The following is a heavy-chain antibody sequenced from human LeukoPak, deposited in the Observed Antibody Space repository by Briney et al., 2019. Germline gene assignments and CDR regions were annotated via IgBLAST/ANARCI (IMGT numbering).Heavy chain of an antibody. CDR2: IYSDGYT. J-gene: IGHJ6*02. D-gene: IGHD3-9*01. Sequence: SETLSLPCTVSGGSISRRRYFWGWIRRPPARGLEWFWRIYSDGYTYYNPSLKSRVTISVDTSKNQFSLKLSSVTAADTAVYYCARFPLYDILTGYYYYGMDVWGQGTTVTVSS. V-gene: IGHV4-39*07. CDR1: GGSISRRRYF. CDR3: ARFPLYDILTGYYYYGMDV.